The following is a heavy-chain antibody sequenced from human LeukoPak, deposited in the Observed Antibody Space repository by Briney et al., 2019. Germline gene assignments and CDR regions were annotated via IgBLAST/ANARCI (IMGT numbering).Heavy chain of an antibody. J-gene: IGHJ4*02. D-gene: IGHD5-18*01. CDR1: GGPISSGGYY. V-gene: IGHV4-31*03. Sequence: SQTLSLTCTVSGGPISSGGYYWSWIRQHPGKGLEWIGYIYYSGSTYYNPSLKSRVTISVDTSKNQFSLKLSSVTAADTAVYYCARVDTAMFDYWGQGTLVTVSS. CDR2: IYYSGST. CDR3: ARVDTAMFDY.